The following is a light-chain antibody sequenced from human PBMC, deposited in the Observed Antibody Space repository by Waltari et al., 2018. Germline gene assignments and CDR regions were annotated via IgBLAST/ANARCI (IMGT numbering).Light chain of an antibody. J-gene: IGLJ2*01. Sequence: YQQLPGTAPKLLIYKNDLRPSGVPDRISGSKSGTSASLAISGLRSEDEADYDCSSWDDSLSGVVLGGGTKLTVL. V-gene: IGLV1-47*01. CDR3: SSWDDSLSGVV. CDR2: KND.